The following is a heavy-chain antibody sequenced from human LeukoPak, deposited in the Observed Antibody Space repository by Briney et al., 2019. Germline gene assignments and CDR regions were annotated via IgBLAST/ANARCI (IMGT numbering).Heavy chain of an antibody. V-gene: IGHV1-69*13. CDR3: ARGRSYGRDASDY. D-gene: IGHD4-17*01. Sequence: SVKVSCKASGGTFSSYAISWVRQAPGQGLEWMGGIIPIFGTANYAQKFQGRVTITADESTSTAYMELSSLRSEDTAVYYCARGRSYGRDASDYWGQGTLVTVSS. CDR1: GGTFSSYA. J-gene: IGHJ4*02. CDR2: IIPIFGTA.